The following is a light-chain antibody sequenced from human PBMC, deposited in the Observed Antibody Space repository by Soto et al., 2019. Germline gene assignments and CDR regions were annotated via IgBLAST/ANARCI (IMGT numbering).Light chain of an antibody. J-gene: IGLJ1*01. CDR3: FSYAGSSTYV. CDR2: EGS. Sequence: QSVLTQPAFVSGSPGQSITISCAGTSSDVGSYNLVSWYQNHPGKAPKLMIYEGSKRPSGVSNRFSGSKSGNTASLTISGLQAADEADYFCFSYAGSSTYVFGTGTKVTVL. CDR1: SSDVGSYNL. V-gene: IGLV2-23*01.